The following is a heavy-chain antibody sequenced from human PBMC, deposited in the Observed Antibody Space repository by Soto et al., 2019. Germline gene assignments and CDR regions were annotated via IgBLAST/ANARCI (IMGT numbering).Heavy chain of an antibody. CDR1: GGTFSTYA. Sequence: QVQLVQSGAEVKQPGSSVKVSCKTSGGTFSTYAIYWVRQAPGQGLEWMGAIIPLFGTADYAQKFQGRVTITGDESTSTASKELGSLRSEDTAVYYCARPKGSYSSGYYYFDYWGQGTLVTVSS. CDR2: IIPLFGTA. V-gene: IGHV1-69*01. J-gene: IGHJ4*02. D-gene: IGHD6-19*01. CDR3: ARPKGSYSSGYYYFDY.